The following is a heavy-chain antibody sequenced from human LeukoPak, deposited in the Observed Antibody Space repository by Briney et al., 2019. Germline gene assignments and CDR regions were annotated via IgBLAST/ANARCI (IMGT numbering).Heavy chain of an antibody. CDR2: IYSGGST. D-gene: IGHD1-1*01. CDR3: ARGGDNYSFDY. V-gene: IGHV3-53*01. Sequence: GGSLRLSCAASGFIVSSNYMTWVRQAPGKGLEWVSVIYSGGSTYYADSVKGRFTISRDNSKNTLYLQMNSLRAEDTAVYYCARGGDNYSFDYWGQGTLVTVSS. CDR1: GFIVSSNY. J-gene: IGHJ4*02.